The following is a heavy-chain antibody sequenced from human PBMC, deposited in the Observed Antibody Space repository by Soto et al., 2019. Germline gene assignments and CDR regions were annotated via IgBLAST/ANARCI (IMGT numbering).Heavy chain of an antibody. CDR1: GYTLTELS. D-gene: IGHD3-22*01. CDR3: ARDPGGYYYDSSGYYLSHY. CDR2: IIPIFGTA. J-gene: IGHJ4*02. V-gene: IGHV1-69*06. Sequence: SVKVSCKVSGYTLTELSMHWVRQAPGQGLEWMGGIIPIFGTANYAQKFQGRVTITADKSTSTAYMELSSLRSEDTAVYYCARDPGGYYYDSSGYYLSHYWGQGTLVTVSS.